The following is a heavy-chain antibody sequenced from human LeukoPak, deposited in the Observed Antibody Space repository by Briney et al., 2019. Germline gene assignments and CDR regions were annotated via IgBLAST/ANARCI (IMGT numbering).Heavy chain of an antibody. CDR3: ATYSSTSCYAVPTSPPDN. D-gene: IGHD2-2*01. J-gene: IGHJ4*02. CDR2: INPNSGGT. V-gene: IGHV1-2*04. Sequence: GASVKVSCKASGYTFTGYYMHWVRQAPGQGLEWMGWINPNSGGTNYAQKFQGWVTMTRDTSISTAYMELSRLRSDDTAVYYCATYSSTSCYAVPTSPPDNWGQGTLVTVSS. CDR1: GYTFTGYY.